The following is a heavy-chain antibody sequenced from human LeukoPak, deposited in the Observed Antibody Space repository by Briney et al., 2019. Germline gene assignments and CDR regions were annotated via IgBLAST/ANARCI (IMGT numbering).Heavy chain of an antibody. Sequence: GGTLRLSCAASGFSFSSHGMSWVRQAPGKGLEWVSGILGGAGSTYYADSVKGRFTISRDNSKNTLYLQMSSLRAEDTAVYYCAHGSMYQLDYWGQGTLVTVSS. CDR2: ILGGAGST. J-gene: IGHJ4*02. D-gene: IGHD2-2*01. CDR3: AHGSMYQLDY. CDR1: GFSFSSHG. V-gene: IGHV3-23*01.